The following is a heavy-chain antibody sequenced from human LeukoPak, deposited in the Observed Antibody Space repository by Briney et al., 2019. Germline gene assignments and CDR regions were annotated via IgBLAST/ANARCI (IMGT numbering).Heavy chain of an antibody. CDR2: IIPIFGTA. V-gene: IGHV1-69*05. CDR1: GGTFCSYA. D-gene: IGHD2-2*01. J-gene: IGHJ5*02. Sequence: SVKVSCKASGGTFCSYAISWVRQAPGQGLEWMGGIIPIFGTANYAQKLQGRVTMTTDTSTSTAYMELRSLRSDDTAVYYCARERPAATNWFDPWGQGTLVTVSS. CDR3: ARERPAATNWFDP.